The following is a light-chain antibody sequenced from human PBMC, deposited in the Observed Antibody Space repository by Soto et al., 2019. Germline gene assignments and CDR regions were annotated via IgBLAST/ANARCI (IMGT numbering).Light chain of an antibody. J-gene: IGKJ5*01. CDR2: DAS. CDR1: QSVNSY. V-gene: IGKV3-11*01. CDR3: QQRSNWPAVT. Sequence: VLRLSPATLSLSPGESATLSCRASQSVNSYLAWYQQRPGQAXRLLIFDASKRATGVPARFSGTVSGTDFTHTTGCLEVEEFAAYCCQQRSNWPAVTFGQGTRLEIK.